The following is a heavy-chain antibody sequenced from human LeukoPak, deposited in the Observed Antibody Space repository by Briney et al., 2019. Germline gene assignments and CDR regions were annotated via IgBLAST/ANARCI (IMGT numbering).Heavy chain of an antibody. CDR1: GFTFSSYA. Sequence: GGSLRLSCAASGFTFSSYAMSWVRQAPGKGLEWVSAISGSGGSTYYADSVRGRFTISRDNSKNTLYLQMNSLRAEDTGVYYCAKGGEIWAKDRRDAFDIWGQGTMVTVS. CDR2: ISGSGGST. CDR3: AKGGEIWAKDRRDAFDI. D-gene: IGHD2-21*01. J-gene: IGHJ3*02. V-gene: IGHV3-23*01.